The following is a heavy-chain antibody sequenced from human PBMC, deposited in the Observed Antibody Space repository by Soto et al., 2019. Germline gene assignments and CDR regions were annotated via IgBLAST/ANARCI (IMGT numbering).Heavy chain of an antibody. J-gene: IGHJ4*02. CDR1: GFTFSSYG. CDR2: IWYDGSNK. CDR3: AKLYDYVWGSYRRTFFDY. V-gene: IGHV3-30*02. Sequence: PGGSLRLSCAASGFTFSSYGMHWVRQAPGKGLEWVAVIWYDGSNKYYADSVKGRFTISRDNSKNTLYLQMNSLRAEDTAVYYCAKLYDYVWGSYRRTFFDYWGQGTLVTVSS. D-gene: IGHD3-16*02.